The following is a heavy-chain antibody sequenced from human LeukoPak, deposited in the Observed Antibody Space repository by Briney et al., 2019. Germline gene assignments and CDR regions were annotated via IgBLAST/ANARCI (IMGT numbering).Heavy chain of an antibody. V-gene: IGHV3-48*01. CDR1: GFSFSAYS. CDR3: ARDGYSGYDFYFDY. Sequence: GGSLRLSCAASGFSFSAYSMTWVRQAPGKGLEWVSYISGSSGTIHYADSVKGRFSVSRDNGKNSLFLQMNSLRAEDTAVYYCARDGYSGYDFYFDYWGQGSLVTVSS. J-gene: IGHJ4*02. CDR2: ISGSSGTI. D-gene: IGHD5-12*01.